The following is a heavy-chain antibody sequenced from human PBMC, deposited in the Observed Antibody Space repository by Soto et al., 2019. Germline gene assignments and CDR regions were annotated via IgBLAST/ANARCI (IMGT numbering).Heavy chain of an antibody. CDR1: GLSVSSYY. CDR3: ARCPPFEY. CDR2: IYSGGST. Sequence: EVHLVESGGGLVQPGGSLRLSCTASGLSVSSYYMSWVRQAPGKGLEWVSVIYSGGSTYYADSVKGRFTISRDNSKNTLYLQMNSLTVEDTAVYYCARCPPFEYRGQGTLVTVSS. J-gene: IGHJ4*02. V-gene: IGHV3-66*01.